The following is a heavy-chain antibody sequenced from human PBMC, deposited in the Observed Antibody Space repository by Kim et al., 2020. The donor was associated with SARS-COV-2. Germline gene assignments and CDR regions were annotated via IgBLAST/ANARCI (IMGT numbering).Heavy chain of an antibody. CDR2: IYYSGST. CDR3: ARGLRAALGAFDI. D-gene: IGHD6-25*01. CDR1: GGSISSYY. J-gene: IGHJ3*02. V-gene: IGHV4-59*13. Sequence: SETLSLTCTVSGGSISSYYLSWIRQPPGKGLEWIGYIYYSGSTNYNPSLKSRVTISVDTSNNQFSLKLSSVTAADTAVYYCARGLRAALGAFDIWGQGT.